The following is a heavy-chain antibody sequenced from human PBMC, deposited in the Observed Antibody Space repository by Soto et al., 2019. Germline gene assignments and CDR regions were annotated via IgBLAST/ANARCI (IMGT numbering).Heavy chain of an antibody. CDR2: ISDSGST. V-gene: IGHV4-31*01. Sequence: SETLSLTCTVSGGSISDGYYWSWIRQPPGKGLEWIGSISDSGSTSYNPSLKSLLTISVETSKNQFSLNLRSVTAADTAVYYCARRDRSGFSYWLDTWGQGTLVTVS. J-gene: IGHJ5*02. D-gene: IGHD3-22*01. CDR1: GGSISDGYY. CDR3: ARRDRSGFSYWLDT.